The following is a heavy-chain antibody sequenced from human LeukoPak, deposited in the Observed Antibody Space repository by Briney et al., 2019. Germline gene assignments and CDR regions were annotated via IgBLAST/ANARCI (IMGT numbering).Heavy chain of an antibody. J-gene: IGHJ4*02. CDR1: GGSISSGGYY. Sequence: PSETLSLSCTVSGGSISSGGYYWSWIRQHPGKGLEWIGNIYYSGSTYYNPSLKSRVTISVDTSKNQFSLKLSSVTAADTAVYYCARDRDGDYFIDYWGQGTLVTVSS. CDR2: IYYSGST. V-gene: IGHV4-31*03. CDR3: ARDRDGDYFIDY. D-gene: IGHD4-17*01.